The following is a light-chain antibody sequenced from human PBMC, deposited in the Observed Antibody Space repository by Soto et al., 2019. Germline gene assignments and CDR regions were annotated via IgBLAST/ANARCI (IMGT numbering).Light chain of an antibody. CDR3: QQYSSSQGWT. CDR1: QSVRTTY. Sequence: EIVMTQSPATLSVSPGERVTLACRASQSVRTTYLAWYQQKPGQAPRLLIYNASNRTTGIPDRFSGSGSGTDFTLTINRLEPADFAVYFCQQYSSSQGWTFGQGTKVDIK. J-gene: IGKJ1*01. V-gene: IGKV3-20*01. CDR2: NAS.